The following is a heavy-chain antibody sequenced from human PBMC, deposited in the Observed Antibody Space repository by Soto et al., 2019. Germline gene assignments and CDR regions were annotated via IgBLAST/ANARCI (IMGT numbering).Heavy chain of an antibody. D-gene: IGHD5-18*01. CDR1: GGTFSSYA. CDR2: IIPIFGTA. J-gene: IGHJ4*02. CDR3: ARGPLGYSYGYYFDY. V-gene: IGHV1-69*13. Sequence: SVKVSCKASGGTFSSYAISWVRQAPGQGLEWMGGIIPIFGTANYAQKFQGRVTITADESTSTAYMELSSLRSEDTAVYYCARGPLGYSYGYYFDYWGQGTLVTVSS.